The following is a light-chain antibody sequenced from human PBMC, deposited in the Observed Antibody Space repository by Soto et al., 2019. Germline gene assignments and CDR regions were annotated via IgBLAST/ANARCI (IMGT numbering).Light chain of an antibody. J-gene: IGKJ4*01. V-gene: IGKV1-39*01. CDR3: QQSYRTPLT. Sequence: DIQMTQSPSSLSASVGDTVTITCRASQSISIYLNWYQQKPGKAPSLLIYAASSLQTGVPSRFSGSGSGTEFTLTISSLQREDFATYYCQQSYRTPLTFGGGTKVEIK. CDR1: QSISIY. CDR2: AAS.